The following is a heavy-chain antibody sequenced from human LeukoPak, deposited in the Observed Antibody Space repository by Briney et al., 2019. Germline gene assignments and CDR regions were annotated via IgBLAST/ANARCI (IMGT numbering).Heavy chain of an antibody. CDR3: ARHLGSSSSWYSSWFDP. V-gene: IGHV4-39*01. D-gene: IGHD6-13*01. CDR2: IYYSGIA. Sequence: SETLSLTCTVSGGAISSSSYYWDRIRQPPGQGLEWIGSIYYSGIAYYNASLKSRVTMLIDTAKNHVSLKLSSVTAADTAVYFCARHLGSSSSWYSSWFDPWGQGTLVTVSS. CDR1: GGAISSSSYY. J-gene: IGHJ5*02.